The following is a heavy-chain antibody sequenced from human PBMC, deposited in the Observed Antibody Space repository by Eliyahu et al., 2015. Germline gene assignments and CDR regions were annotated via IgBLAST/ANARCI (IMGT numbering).Heavy chain of an antibody. V-gene: IGHV3-33*01. CDR1: GFTFXXXX. Sequence: QVQLVESGGGVVQPGXSLRLXCAASGFTFXXXXIMXWVRQAPGKGLEWVAVIWYDGTNKYYADSVKGRFTISGDNFKNTLYLQMNSLRVEDTAVYYCARSESTLGYQVLSFFDYWGQGTLGHRLL. CDR2: IWYDGTNK. D-gene: IGHD2-2*01. J-gene: IGHJ4*02. CDR3: ARSESTLGYQVLSFFDY.